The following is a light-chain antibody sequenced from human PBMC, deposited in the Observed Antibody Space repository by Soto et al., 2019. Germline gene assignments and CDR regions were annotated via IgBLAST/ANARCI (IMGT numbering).Light chain of an antibody. CDR1: SSDVGGYNY. CDR3: CSYAGTYTP. CDR2: DVS. V-gene: IGLV2-11*01. Sequence: QSALTQPRSVSGSPGQSVTISCTGSSSDVGGYNYVSWYQQYPGKAPKLMIYDVSKRTSGVPDRFSGSKSGNTASLTISGLQAEDEADYYCCSYAGTYTPFGGGTKLTVL. J-gene: IGLJ2*01.